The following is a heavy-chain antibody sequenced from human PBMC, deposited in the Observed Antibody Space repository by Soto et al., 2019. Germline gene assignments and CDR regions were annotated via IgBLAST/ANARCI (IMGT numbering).Heavy chain of an antibody. CDR2: IFYSGRSGST. V-gene: IGHV4-59*01. Sequence: PSGTLSLTYRVSGCSLCSYYWIWIRQPPGKGLEWIGYIFYSGRSGSTNYNPSLKSRVIISVDTSKNQFSLRMSSVTAADTAVYYCARTALGWFGPGGQG. J-gene: IGHJ5*02. CDR3: ARTALGWFGP. D-gene: IGHD2-21*02. CDR1: GCSLCSYY.